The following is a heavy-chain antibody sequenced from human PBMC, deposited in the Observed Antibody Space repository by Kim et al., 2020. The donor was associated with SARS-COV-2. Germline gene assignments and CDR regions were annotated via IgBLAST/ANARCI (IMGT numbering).Heavy chain of an antibody. D-gene: IGHD6-19*01. CDR1: GYTFTSYA. Sequence: ASVKVSCKASGYTFTSYAMHWVRQAPGQRLEWMGWINAGNGNTKYSQKFQGRVTITRDTSASTAYMELSSLRSEDTAVYYCAREGSSGWYVNWFDPWGQGTLVTVSS. J-gene: IGHJ5*02. V-gene: IGHV1-3*01. CDR2: INAGNGNT. CDR3: AREGSSGWYVNWFDP.